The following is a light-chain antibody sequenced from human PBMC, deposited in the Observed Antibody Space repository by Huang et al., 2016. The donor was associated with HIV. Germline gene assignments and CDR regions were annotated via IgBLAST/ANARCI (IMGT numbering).Light chain of an antibody. CDR1: QSVSSSY. Sequence: EIVLTQSPGTLSLSPGERATLSCRASQSVSSSYLAWYQQKVGQAPRLLRYGASSRATGIPDRFSGGGSGTDFTLTISSLEPEDFAVYYCQQYGTSPPYTFGQGTKLEIK. CDR2: GAS. J-gene: IGKJ2*01. V-gene: IGKV3-20*01. CDR3: QQYGTSPPYT.